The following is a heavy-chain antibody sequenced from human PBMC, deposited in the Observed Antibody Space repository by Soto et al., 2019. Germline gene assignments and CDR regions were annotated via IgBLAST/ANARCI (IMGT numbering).Heavy chain of an antibody. V-gene: IGHV1-18*01. CDR1: GYTFTSYG. J-gene: IGHJ6*02. Sequence: GASVKVSCKASGYTFTSYGISWVRQAPGQGLEWMGWISAYNGNTNYAQKLQGRVTMTTDTSTSTAYMELRSLRSDDTAVYYCARDYDILTGHYYYGMDVWGQGTTVTVSS. D-gene: IGHD3-9*01. CDR2: ISAYNGNT. CDR3: ARDYDILTGHYYYGMDV.